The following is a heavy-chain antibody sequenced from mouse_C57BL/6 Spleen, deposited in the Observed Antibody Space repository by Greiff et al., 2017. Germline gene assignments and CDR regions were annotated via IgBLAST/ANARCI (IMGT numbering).Heavy chain of an antibody. Sequence: QVQLQQPGAELVKPGASVKMSCKASGYTFTSYWITWVKQRPGQGLEWIGDIYPGSGSTNYNEKFKSKATLTVDTSSSTAYMQLSSLTSEDSAVYYCTIYYYGSSLFAYWGQGTLVTVSA. CDR1: GYTFTSYW. J-gene: IGHJ3*01. CDR2: IYPGSGST. D-gene: IGHD1-1*01. V-gene: IGHV1-55*01. CDR3: TIYYYGSSLFAY.